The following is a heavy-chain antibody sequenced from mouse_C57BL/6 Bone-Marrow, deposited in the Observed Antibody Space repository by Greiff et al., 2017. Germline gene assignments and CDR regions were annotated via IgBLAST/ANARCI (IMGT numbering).Heavy chain of an antibody. J-gene: IGHJ3*01. D-gene: IGHD1-1*01. Sequence: QVQLKESGAELAKPGASVKLSCKASGYTFTSYWMHWVKQRPGQGLKWIGYINPSSGYTKYNQKFKDKATLTADKSSSTAYMQLSSLTSEDSAVYYCERLFHAFAYWGQGTRVTVSA. CDR3: ERLFHAFAY. CDR2: INPSSGYT. CDR1: GYTFTSYW. V-gene: IGHV1-7*01.